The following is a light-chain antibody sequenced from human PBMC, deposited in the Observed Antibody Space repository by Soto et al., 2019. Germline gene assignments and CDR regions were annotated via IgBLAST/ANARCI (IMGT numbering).Light chain of an antibody. CDR2: YDD. CDR3: AEGDESGKGGV. Sequence: QSVLTQPPSVSEAPRQRVTISCSGSSSNIGNNAVNWYQQLPGKAPKLLIYYDDLLPSGVSDRFSGSKSGTSASLASSGPQSGEGADYYCAEGDESGKGGVFGGGT. J-gene: IGLJ3*02. CDR1: SSNIGNNA. V-gene: IGLV1-36*01.